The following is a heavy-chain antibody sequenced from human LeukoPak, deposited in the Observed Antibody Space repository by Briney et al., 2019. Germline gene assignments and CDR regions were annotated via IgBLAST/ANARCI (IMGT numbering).Heavy chain of an antibody. V-gene: IGHV3-20*04. Sequence: GGSLRLSCAASGFTFDDYGMTWVRQAPGKGLEWVSGISRNGGSTGYADSVKGRFTISRDNSKNTLFLQMNSLRAEDTAVYYCARDRTLGYSSGWYRTRPYYFDYWGQGTLVTVSS. CDR3: ARDRTLGYSSGWYRTRPYYFDY. D-gene: IGHD6-19*01. CDR2: ISRNGGST. J-gene: IGHJ4*02. CDR1: GFTFDDYG.